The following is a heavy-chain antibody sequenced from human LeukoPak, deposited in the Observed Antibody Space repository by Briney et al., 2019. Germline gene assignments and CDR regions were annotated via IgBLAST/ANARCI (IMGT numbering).Heavy chain of an antibody. CDR1: GGTFSSYV. J-gene: IGHJ4*02. D-gene: IGHD3-10*01. CDR2: IIPILGIA. Sequence: SVKVSCKASGGTFSSYVISWVRQAPGQGLEWMGRIIPILGIANYAQKFQGRVTITADKSTSTAYMELSSLRSEDTAVYYCARGLITMVRGVIYSGLDYWGQGTLVTVSS. CDR3: ARGLITMVRGVIYSGLDY. V-gene: IGHV1-69*04.